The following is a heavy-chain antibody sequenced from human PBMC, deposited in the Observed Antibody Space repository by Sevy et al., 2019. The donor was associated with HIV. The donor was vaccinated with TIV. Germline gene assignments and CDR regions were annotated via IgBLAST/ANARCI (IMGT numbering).Heavy chain of an antibody. D-gene: IGHD5-18*01. V-gene: IGHV3-23*01. J-gene: IGHJ5*02. CDR3: AKDVDTAMVTWFDL. Sequence: GGSLRLSCAASGFTFSSYAMSWVRQAPGKGLEWVSAISGSGGSTYHADSVKGRFAISRDNSKNTLYLQMNSLRAEDTAVYYCAKDVDTAMVTWFDLWGQGTLVTVSS. CDR1: GFTFSSYA. CDR2: ISGSGGST.